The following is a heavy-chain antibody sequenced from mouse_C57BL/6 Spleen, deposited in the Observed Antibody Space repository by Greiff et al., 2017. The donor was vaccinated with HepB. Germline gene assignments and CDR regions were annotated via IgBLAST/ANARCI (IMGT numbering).Heavy chain of an antibody. Sequence: DVQLVESGGDLVKPGGSLKLSCAASGFTFSSYGMSWVRQTPDKRLEWVATISSGGSYTYYPDSVKGRFTISRDNAKNTLYLQMSSLKSEDTAMYYCARDDYGNPYYFDYWGQSTTLTVSS. D-gene: IGHD2-1*01. CDR2: ISSGGSYT. CDR1: GFTFSSYG. V-gene: IGHV5-6*01. J-gene: IGHJ2*01. CDR3: ARDDYGNPYYFDY.